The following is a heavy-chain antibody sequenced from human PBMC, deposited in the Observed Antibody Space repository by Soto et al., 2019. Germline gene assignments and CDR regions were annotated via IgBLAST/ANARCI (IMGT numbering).Heavy chain of an antibody. Sequence: QVQLQESGPGLVKPSETLSLTCTVSGGSISSYYWSWIRQPPGKGLERIGTIYYSGRHNYNPSLKRRVTISVDTSKNHFSMKLGSVTAADTAVYYCARDRDSGYDWDGAFDIWGQGTMVTVSS. CDR2: IYYSGRH. D-gene: IGHD5-12*01. V-gene: IGHV4-59*01. CDR3: ARDRDSGYDWDGAFDI. CDR1: GGSISSYY. J-gene: IGHJ3*02.